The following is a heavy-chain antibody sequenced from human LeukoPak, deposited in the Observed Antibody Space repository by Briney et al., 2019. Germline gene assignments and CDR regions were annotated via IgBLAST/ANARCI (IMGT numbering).Heavy chain of an antibody. Sequence: SETLSLTCAVYGGSFSGYYWSWIRQPLGKGLEWIGEINHSGSTNYNPSLKSRVTISVDTSKNQFSLKLSSVTAADTAVYYCARSSSGWLYNWFDPWGQGTLVTVSS. D-gene: IGHD6-19*01. CDR1: GGSFSGYY. CDR3: ARSSSGWLYNWFDP. V-gene: IGHV4-34*01. CDR2: INHSGST. J-gene: IGHJ5*02.